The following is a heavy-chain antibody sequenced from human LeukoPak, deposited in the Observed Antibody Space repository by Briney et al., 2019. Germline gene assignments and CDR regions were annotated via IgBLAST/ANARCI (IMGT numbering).Heavy chain of an antibody. CDR3: ARKYSSGWHVFDY. V-gene: IGHV4-59*01. D-gene: IGHD6-19*01. Sequence: SSETLSLSCTISGASISSYYWNWIRQSPGKGLEWIGYIYYSGSTNYNPSLKSRVTISVDTSKNQFSLKLSSVTAADTAVYYCARKYSSGWHVFDYWGQGTLVTVSS. CDR2: IYYSGST. CDR1: GASISSYY. J-gene: IGHJ4*02.